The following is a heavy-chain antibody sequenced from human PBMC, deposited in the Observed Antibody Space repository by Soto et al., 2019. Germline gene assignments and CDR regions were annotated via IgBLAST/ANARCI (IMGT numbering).Heavy chain of an antibody. CDR1: GGSFSGYY. V-gene: IGHV4-34*01. D-gene: IGHD3-3*01. CDR3: ARTRTYDFWSGYIRSGYYFDY. J-gene: IGHJ4*02. CDR2: INHSGST. Sequence: PSETLSLTCAVYGGSFSGYYWSWIRQPPGKGLEWIGEINHSGSTNYNPSLKSRVTISVDTSKNQFSLKLSSVTAADTAVYYCARTRTYDFWSGYIRSGYYFDYWGQGTLVTVSS.